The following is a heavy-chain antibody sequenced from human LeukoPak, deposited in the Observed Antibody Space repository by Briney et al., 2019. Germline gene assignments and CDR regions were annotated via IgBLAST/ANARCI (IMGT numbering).Heavy chain of an antibody. CDR2: IYYSGST. Sequence: PSQTLSLTCTVSGGSIRRGGYYWGWVRQHPGKGLEWIGYIYYSGSTYYNPSLKSRVTISVDTSKNQFSLKLSSVPAADTAVYYCARGGSYHVPGDYWGQRTLVTVSS. CDR3: ARGGSYHVPGDY. D-gene: IGHD1-26*01. CDR1: GGSIRRGGYY. V-gene: IGHV4-31*03. J-gene: IGHJ4*02.